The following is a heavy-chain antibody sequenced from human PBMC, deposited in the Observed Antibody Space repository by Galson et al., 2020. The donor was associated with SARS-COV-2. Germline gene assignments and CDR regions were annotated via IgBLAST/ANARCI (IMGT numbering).Heavy chain of an antibody. Sequence: SETLSLTCTVSGGSISSSSYYWGWIRQPPGKGLEWIGSIYYSGSTYYNPSLKSRVTISVDTSKNQFSLNLRSVTAADTAVFYCARQGAVGIAKWYFDLWGRGTLVTVSS. CDR3: ARQGAVGIAKWYFDL. CDR1: GGSISSSSYY. D-gene: IGHD2-21*01. V-gene: IGHV4-39*01. CDR2: IYYSGST. J-gene: IGHJ2*01.